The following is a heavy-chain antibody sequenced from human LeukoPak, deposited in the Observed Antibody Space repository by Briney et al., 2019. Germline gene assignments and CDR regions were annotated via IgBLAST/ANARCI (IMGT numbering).Heavy chain of an antibody. CDR3: ARRAGAYSHPYDY. V-gene: IGHV3-23*01. D-gene: IGHD4/OR15-4a*01. Sequence: PGQSLRLSCATSGFIFGSYAMSWVRQAPGKGLEWVSSITGSGDTTDHAGSVKGRFTITRDNSQNTLYLQMNSLRAEDTAVYYCARRAGAYSHPYDYWGQGTLVTVSS. CDR2: ITGSGDTT. J-gene: IGHJ4*02. CDR1: GFIFGSYA.